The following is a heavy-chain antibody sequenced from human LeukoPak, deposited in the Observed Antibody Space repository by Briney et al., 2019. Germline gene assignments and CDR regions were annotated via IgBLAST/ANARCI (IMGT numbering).Heavy chain of an antibody. J-gene: IGHJ6*03. V-gene: IGHV4-39*07. Sequence: SETLSLTCTVSGGSISSSSYYWGWIRQPPGKGLEWIGSIYYSGSTYYNPALKSRVTISVDTSKNQFSLKLSSVTAADTAVYYCATDIVPYHYMDVWGKGTTVTVSS. CDR3: ATDIVPYHYMDV. CDR1: GGSISSSSYY. CDR2: IYYSGST. D-gene: IGHD1-26*01.